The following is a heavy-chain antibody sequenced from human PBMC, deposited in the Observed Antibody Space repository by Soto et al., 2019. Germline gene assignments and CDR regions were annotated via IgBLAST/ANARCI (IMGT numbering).Heavy chain of an antibody. D-gene: IGHD5-18*01. CDR2: ISYDGSNK. J-gene: IGHJ4*02. CDR3: ANGSKAMTYFVY. V-gene: IGHV3-30*18. Sequence: QVQLVESGGGVVQPGRSLRLSCAASGFTFSSYGMHWVRQAPGKGLEWVAVISYDGSNKYYADAVKGRFTSSRDNSKNTLYMQMNSMRAEDTAVYDCANGSKAMTYFVYWGQGTLVTVSS. CDR1: GFTFSSYG.